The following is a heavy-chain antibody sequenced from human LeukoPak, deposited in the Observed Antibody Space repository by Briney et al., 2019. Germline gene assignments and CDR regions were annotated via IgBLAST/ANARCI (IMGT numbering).Heavy chain of an antibody. V-gene: IGHV3-30*02. D-gene: IGHD6-6*01. J-gene: IGHJ4*02. CDR1: GFTFRSYG. CDR2: VRDDGSTK. Sequence: PGGSLRLSCAASGFTFRSYGMHWVRQAPGKGLEWMAVVRDDGSTKYYADSVKGRFTTSRDNSKSTLFLQMNSLRAEATAVYFCAKTFSSSWGFFDSWGQGTLVTVSA. CDR3: AKTFSSSWGFFDS.